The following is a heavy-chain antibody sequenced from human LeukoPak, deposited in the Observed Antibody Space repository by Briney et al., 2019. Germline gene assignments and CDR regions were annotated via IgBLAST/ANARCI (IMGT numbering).Heavy chain of an antibody. CDR1: GFDFRQYA. CDR3: ARALWFGEGGFDY. CDR2: IGTDDTK. D-gene: IGHD3-10*01. Sequence: TGGSLRLSCAASGFDFRQYAVSWVRQAPGKGPEWVSSIGTDDTKFYGDSVKGRFTISRDNSKNTLYLQMNSLRAEDTAVYYCARALWFGEGGFDYWGQGTLVTVSS. V-gene: IGHV3-23*01. J-gene: IGHJ4*02.